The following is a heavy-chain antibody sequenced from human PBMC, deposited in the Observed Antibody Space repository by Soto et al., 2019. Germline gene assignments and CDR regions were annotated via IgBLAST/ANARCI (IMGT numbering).Heavy chain of an antibody. CDR1: EYTFTGYY. V-gene: IGHV1-2*04. Sequence: ASVKVSCKASEYTFTGYYMHWVRQAPGQGLEWMGWINPNSGGTNYAQKFQGWVTMTRDTSISTAYMELSRLRSDDTAVYYCARDWVPVTARDYYYGMDVWGQGTTVTVSS. CDR3: ARDWVPVTARDYYYGMDV. D-gene: IGHD2-21*02. J-gene: IGHJ6*02. CDR2: INPNSGGT.